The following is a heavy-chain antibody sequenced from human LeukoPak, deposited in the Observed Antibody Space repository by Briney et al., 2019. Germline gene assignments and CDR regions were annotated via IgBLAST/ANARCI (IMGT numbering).Heavy chain of an antibody. Sequence: SETLSLTCTVSGDSISSGPYYWGWIRQPPGKGLEWIGNIYYGENTYHNPSLKSRVTISIDTSNNQFYLKLSSLTAADTAVYYCARRDDSSGYHKIFDYWGQGTLVTVSS. J-gene: IGHJ4*02. V-gene: IGHV4-39*01. CDR3: ARRDDSSGYHKIFDY. CDR2: IYYGENT. D-gene: IGHD3-22*01. CDR1: GDSISSGPYY.